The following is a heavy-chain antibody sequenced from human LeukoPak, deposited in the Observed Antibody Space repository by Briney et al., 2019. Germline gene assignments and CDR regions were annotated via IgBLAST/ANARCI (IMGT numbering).Heavy chain of an antibody. CDR2: IYSGGST. Sequence: GGSLRLSCAASRFTVSSNCMSWVRQAPGKGLEWVSLIYSGGSTYYADSVKGRFTISRDNSKNTLYLQMNSLRAEDTAVYYCAKRSGYSFKYYYYYMDVWGKGTTVTISS. V-gene: IGHV3-53*01. CDR1: RFTVSSNC. D-gene: IGHD5-18*01. CDR3: AKRSGYSFKYYYYYMDV. J-gene: IGHJ6*03.